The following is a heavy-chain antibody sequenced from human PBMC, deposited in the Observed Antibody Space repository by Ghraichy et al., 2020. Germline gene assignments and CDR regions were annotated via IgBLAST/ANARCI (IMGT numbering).Heavy chain of an antibody. CDR1: GGSISSYY. Sequence: SETLSLTCTVSGGSISSYYWSWIRQPPGKGLEWIGYIYYSGSTNYNPSLMSRVTISVDTSKNQFSLKLSSVTAADTAVYYCARGVQWGIAVAGTRYYGMDVWGQGTTVTVSS. J-gene: IGHJ6*02. D-gene: IGHD6-19*01. CDR2: IYYSGST. CDR3: ARGVQWGIAVAGTRYYGMDV. V-gene: IGHV4-59*01.